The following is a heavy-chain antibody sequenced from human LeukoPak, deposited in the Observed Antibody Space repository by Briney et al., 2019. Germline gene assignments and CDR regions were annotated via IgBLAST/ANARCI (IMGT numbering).Heavy chain of an antibody. V-gene: IGHV3-7*04. Sequence: GGSLRLSCAASGFTFSRFGMSWVRQAPGKGLEGVASIKQHGSETYYVDSVKGRFTISRDNAKNSLYLQMNSLRAEDTAVYYCARGEDIVVVPAAMLDYWGQGTLVTVSS. J-gene: IGHJ4*02. CDR1: GFTFSRFG. CDR2: IKQHGSET. CDR3: ARGEDIVVVPAAMLDY. D-gene: IGHD2-2*01.